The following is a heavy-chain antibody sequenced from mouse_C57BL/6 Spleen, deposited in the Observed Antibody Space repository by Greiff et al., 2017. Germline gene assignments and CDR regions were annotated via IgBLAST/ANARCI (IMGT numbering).Heavy chain of an antibody. Sequence: QVQLQQPGAELVKPGASVKLSCKASGYTFTSYWMHWVKQRPGQGLEWIGMIHPNSGSTNYNEKFKSKATLTVDKSYSTAYMQLSSLTSEDTAVYYCARRGDGYWYFDVWGTGTTVTVSS. CDR2: IHPNSGST. CDR1: GYTFTSYW. J-gene: IGHJ1*03. D-gene: IGHD2-3*01. CDR3: ARRGDGYWYFDV. V-gene: IGHV1-64*01.